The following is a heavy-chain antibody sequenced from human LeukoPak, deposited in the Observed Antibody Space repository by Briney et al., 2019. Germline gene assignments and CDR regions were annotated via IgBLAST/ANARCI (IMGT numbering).Heavy chain of an antibody. CDR1: GYTFTSYY. Sequence: ASVKVSCKAPGYTFTSYYMHWVRQAPGQGLEWMGIINPSGGSTSYAQKLQGRVTMTRDTSTSTVYMELSSLRSEDTAVYYCARAEVQLKFDPWGQGTLVTVSS. J-gene: IGHJ5*02. CDR2: INPSGGST. CDR3: ARAEVQLKFDP. D-gene: IGHD3-10*01. V-gene: IGHV1-46*01.